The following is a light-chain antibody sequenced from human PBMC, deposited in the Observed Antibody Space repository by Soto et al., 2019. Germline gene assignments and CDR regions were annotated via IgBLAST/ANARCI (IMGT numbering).Light chain of an antibody. CDR2: EVS. CDR1: SSDVGGYNY. J-gene: IGLJ1*01. CDR3: SSYTSGSTLGNV. V-gene: IGLV2-14*01. Sequence: QSVLTQPASVSGSPGQSITISCTGTSSDVGGYNYISWYQQHPGKAPKLMIYEVSNRPSGVSNLFSGSTSGNTASLTISRLQEEEEADYYCSSYTSGSTLGNVFGTGTKVTVL.